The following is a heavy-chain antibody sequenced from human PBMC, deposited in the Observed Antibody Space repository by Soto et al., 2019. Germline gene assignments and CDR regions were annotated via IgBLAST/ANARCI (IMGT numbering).Heavy chain of an antibody. CDR2: IIPILGIA. CDR1: GGTFSSYT. V-gene: IGHV1-69*02. CDR3: ASKSGHCSGGSCYYDY. J-gene: IGHJ4*02. Sequence: SVKVSCKASGGTFSSYTISWVRQAPGQGLEWMGRIIPILGIANYAQKFQGRVTITADKSTSTAYMELSSLRSEDTAVYYCASKSGHCSGGSCYYDYWGQGTLVTVSS. D-gene: IGHD2-15*01.